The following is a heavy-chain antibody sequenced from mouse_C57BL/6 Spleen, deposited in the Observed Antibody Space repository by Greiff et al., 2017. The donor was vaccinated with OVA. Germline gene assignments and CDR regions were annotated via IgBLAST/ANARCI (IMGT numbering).Heavy chain of an antibody. D-gene: IGHD1-1*01. V-gene: IGHV5-17*01. J-gene: IGHJ4*01. CDR2: ISSGSSTI. CDR3: ARDGSREYYAMDY. CDR1: GFTFSDYG. Sequence: EVQRVESGGGLVKPGGSLKLSCAASGFTFSDYGMHWVRQAPEKGLEWVAYISSGSSTIYYADTVKGRFTISRDNAKNTLFLQMTRLRSEDTARDYCARDGSREYYAMDYWGQGTSVTVSS.